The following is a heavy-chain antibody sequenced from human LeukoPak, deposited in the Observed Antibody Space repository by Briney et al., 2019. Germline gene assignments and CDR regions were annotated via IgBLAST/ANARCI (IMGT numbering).Heavy chain of an antibody. CDR3: GRVDTVMAYYFDL. V-gene: IGHV3-53*04. CDR2: IYSGGTT. CDR1: GFTVSTNC. D-gene: IGHD5-18*01. J-gene: IGHJ4*02. Sequence: GGSLRLSCAASGFTVSTNCMTWVRQAPGKGLEWVSTIYSGGTTYYADSVMGRFTISRHNSRNTLYLQMNSPTGEDTAVYYFGRVDTVMAYYFDLWGQGTLVTVSS.